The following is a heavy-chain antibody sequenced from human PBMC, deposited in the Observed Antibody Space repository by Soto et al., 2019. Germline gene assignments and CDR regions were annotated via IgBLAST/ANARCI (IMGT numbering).Heavy chain of an antibody. J-gene: IGHJ4*02. CDR3: ARANYDILTGYSAH. Sequence: TGGSLRLSCAASGFTFSDFYMTWIRQAPGKGLEWLSYISNTGSTIYYSDSVKGRFTISRDNAKKSLYLQMNTLRAEDTAIYYCARANYDILTGYSAHWGQGTQVTVSS. CDR2: ISNTGSTI. CDR1: GFTFSDFY. D-gene: IGHD3-9*01. V-gene: IGHV3-11*01.